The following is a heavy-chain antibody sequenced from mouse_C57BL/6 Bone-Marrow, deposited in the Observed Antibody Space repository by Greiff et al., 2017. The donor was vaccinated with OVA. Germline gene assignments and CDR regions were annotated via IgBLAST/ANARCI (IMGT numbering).Heavy chain of an antibody. V-gene: IGHV1-26*01. J-gene: IGHJ2*01. Sequence: EVQLQQSGPELVKPGASVKISCKASGYTFTDYYMNWVKQSHGKSLEWIGDINPNNGGTSYNQKFKGKATLTVDKSSSTAYMELRSLTSEYSAVYYCATYDYSLFDYWGQGTTLTVSS. CDR1: GYTFTDYY. D-gene: IGHD2-4*01. CDR2: INPNNGGT. CDR3: ATYDYSLFDY.